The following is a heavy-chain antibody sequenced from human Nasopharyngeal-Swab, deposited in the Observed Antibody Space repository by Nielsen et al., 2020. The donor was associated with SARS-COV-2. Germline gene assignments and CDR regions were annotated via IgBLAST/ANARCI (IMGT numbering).Heavy chain of an antibody. V-gene: IGHV4-61*08. CDR1: GFSLSTSGMC. D-gene: IGHD1-26*01. J-gene: IGHJ4*02. Sequence: SGPTLVKPTQTLTLTCTFSGFSLSTSGMCVSWIRQPPGKGLEWIGYIYYSGSTNYNPSLKSRVTISVDTSKNQFSLKLSSVTAADTAVYYCARIGGSGAFDYWGQGTLVTVSS. CDR3: ARIGGSGAFDY. CDR2: IYYSGST.